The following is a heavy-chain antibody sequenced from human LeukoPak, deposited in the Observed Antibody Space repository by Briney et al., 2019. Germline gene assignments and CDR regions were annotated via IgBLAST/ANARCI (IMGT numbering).Heavy chain of an antibody. V-gene: IGHV1-69*13. Sequence: SVKVSCKASGGTFSSYAISWVRQAPGQGLEWMGGIIPIFGTANYAQKFQGRVTITADESTSTAYMELSSLRSEDTAVYYCARVPYYDFWSGYYPPDYWGQGTLVTVSS. CDR3: ARVPYYDFWSGYYPPDY. CDR1: GGTFSSYA. CDR2: IIPIFGTA. D-gene: IGHD3-3*01. J-gene: IGHJ4*02.